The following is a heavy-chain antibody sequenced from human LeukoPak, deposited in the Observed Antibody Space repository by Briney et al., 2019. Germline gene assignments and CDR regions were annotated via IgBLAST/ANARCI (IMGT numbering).Heavy chain of an antibody. CDR2: ISGSGGST. Sequence: GGSLRLSCAASGFTFSSYAMSWVRQAPGKGLEWVSAISGSGGSTYYADSVKGRFSISRDNSKNTLYLQMNSLRAEDTAVYYCAKDLEPDDILTGCGAFDYWGQGTLVTVSS. D-gene: IGHD3-9*01. V-gene: IGHV3-23*01. J-gene: IGHJ4*02. CDR3: AKDLEPDDILTGCGAFDY. CDR1: GFTFSSYA.